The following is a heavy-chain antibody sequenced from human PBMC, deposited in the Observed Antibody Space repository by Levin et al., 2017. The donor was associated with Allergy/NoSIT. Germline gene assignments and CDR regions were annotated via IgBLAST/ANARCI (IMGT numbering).Heavy chain of an antibody. CDR1: GITFSGYW. V-gene: IGHV3-74*01. CDR3: ARAVELGSYDWSLTN. Sequence: GESLKISCTAPGITFSGYWMHWVRQSAGKGLMWISGINNGGTNTTYADSVKGRFTISRDNAKNTLYLQMNSLRADDTAVYYCARAVELGSYDWSLTNWGPGTLVTVS. J-gene: IGHJ4*02. D-gene: IGHD3-9*01. CDR2: INNGGTNT.